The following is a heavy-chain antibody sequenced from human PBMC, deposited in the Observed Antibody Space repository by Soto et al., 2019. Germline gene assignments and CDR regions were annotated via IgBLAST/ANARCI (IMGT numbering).Heavy chain of an antibody. V-gene: IGHV3-23*01. CDR3: AKKVNSGSGSQFFDY. D-gene: IGHD3-10*01. CDR2: FRSGGDDDTT. J-gene: IGHJ4*02. CDR1: GFTFSSYS. Sequence: GGCLRLSCAASGFTFSSYSMSWVRQAPGKGLEWVSGFRSGGDDDTTYYEDSVRGRITISRDNSKNTMFLQMNSLRAEDTAIYFCAKKVNSGSGSQFFDYWGQGTLVTVSS.